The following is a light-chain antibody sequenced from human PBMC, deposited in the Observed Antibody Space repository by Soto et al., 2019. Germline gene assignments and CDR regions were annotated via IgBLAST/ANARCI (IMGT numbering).Light chain of an antibody. CDR1: SGHSSYA. V-gene: IGLV4-69*02. CDR3: QTWGTGVV. J-gene: IGLJ2*01. CDR2: LNSDGSH. Sequence: QPVLTQSPSASASLGASVKLTCTLSSGHSSYAIAWHQQQPEKGPRYLMKLNSDGSHSKGDGIPDRFSGSSSGAERYLTICSLQSEDEADYYCQTWGTGVVFGGGTKLTVL.